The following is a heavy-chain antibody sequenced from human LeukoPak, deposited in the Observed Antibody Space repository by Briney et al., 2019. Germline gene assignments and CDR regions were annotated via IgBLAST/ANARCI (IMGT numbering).Heavy chain of an antibody. CDR1: GGSISNYY. Sequence: SETLSLTCTVSGGSISNYYWSWIRQPPGKGLEWIGYSYYSGSTNYNPSLKSRVTISVDTSKNQFSLKLSSVTAADTAVYYCGRYLKPSALSVFDIWGQGTMVTVSS. D-gene: IGHD2-2*01. V-gene: IGHV4-59*01. J-gene: IGHJ3*02. CDR2: SYYSGST. CDR3: GRYLKPSALSVFDI.